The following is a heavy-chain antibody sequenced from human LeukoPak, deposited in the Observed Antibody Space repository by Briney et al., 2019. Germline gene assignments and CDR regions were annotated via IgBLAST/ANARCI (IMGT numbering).Heavy chain of an antibody. Sequence: PGGSLRLSCAASGFIVSSNYMSWVRQAPGKGLEWVSVIYSPGNTYYVDSVKGRFTLSRDNSKNTLYLQMNSLRAEDTAVYYCARGLQDSSDWYDALDIWGQGTMVTVSS. V-gene: IGHV3-53*01. CDR2: IYSPGNT. CDR1: GFIVSSNY. D-gene: IGHD6-19*01. CDR3: ARGLQDSSDWYDALDI. J-gene: IGHJ3*02.